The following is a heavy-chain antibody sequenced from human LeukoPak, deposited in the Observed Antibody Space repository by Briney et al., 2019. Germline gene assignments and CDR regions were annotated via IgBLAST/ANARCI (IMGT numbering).Heavy chain of an antibody. CDR3: AKVRFYFDN. J-gene: IGHJ4*02. CDR2: ISHDGGST. CDR1: GFSFSSYA. V-gene: IGHV3-23*01. Sequence: GGSLRLSCAASGFSFSSYAMSWVRQAPGKGLEWVSHISHDGGSTYYADSVKGRFTISRDNSRNTLYLQMSSLKDEDTAIYYCAKVRFYFDNWGQGTLVTVSS.